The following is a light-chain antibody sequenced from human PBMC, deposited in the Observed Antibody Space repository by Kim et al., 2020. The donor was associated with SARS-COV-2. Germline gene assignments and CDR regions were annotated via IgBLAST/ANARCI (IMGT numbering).Light chain of an antibody. CDR2: GAS. Sequence: VAVGDRVTITCRASQDIRNDLGWYQQNPGRAPKRLIYGASSLQSGVPSRFSGSGSGTEFTLTISSVQPEDFATYFCLQHSTYPITFVQGTRLGIK. CDR3: LQHSTYPIT. CDR1: QDIRND. J-gene: IGKJ5*01. V-gene: IGKV1-17*01.